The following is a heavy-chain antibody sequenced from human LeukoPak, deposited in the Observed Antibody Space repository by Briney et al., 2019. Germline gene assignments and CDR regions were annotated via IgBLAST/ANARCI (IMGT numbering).Heavy chain of an antibody. V-gene: IGHV3-23*01. CDR1: GFTFSGSA. CDR3: AKRHSSSWYF. J-gene: IGHJ4*02. Sequence: PGGSLRLSCAASGFTFSGSAMHWVRQASGKGLEWVSAFSGSGGSTYYADSVKGRFTISRDNSKNTLYLQMNSLRAEDTAVYYCAKRHSSSWYFWGQGTLVTVSS. D-gene: IGHD6-13*01. CDR2: FSGSGGST.